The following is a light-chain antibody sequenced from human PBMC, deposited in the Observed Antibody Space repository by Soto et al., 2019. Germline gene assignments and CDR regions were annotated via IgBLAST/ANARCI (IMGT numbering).Light chain of an antibody. CDR3: SSYTTCSTLYV. CDR1: SSDVGGGNY. V-gene: IGLV2-14*01. Sequence: QSALTQPASVSGSPGQSITISCTGTSSDVGGGNYVSWYQQHPGKAPKLIISEVSNRPSGVSSRFSGSKSGNTASLTISGLQDEDEADYYCSSYTTCSTLYVFGTGTKITVL. J-gene: IGLJ1*01. CDR2: EVS.